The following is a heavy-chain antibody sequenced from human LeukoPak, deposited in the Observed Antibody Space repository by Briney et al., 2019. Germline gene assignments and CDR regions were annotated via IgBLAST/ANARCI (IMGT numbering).Heavy chain of an antibody. V-gene: IGHV3-30*03. CDR2: ISYDGSNK. J-gene: IGHJ6*02. Sequence: GGSLRLSCAASGFTFSSYGMHWVRQAPGKGLEWVAVISYDGSNKYYADSVKGRFTISRDNSKNTLYLQMNSLRAEDTAVYYCARESPHIAAAGYYYYGMDVWGQGTTVTVSS. CDR1: GFTFSSYG. D-gene: IGHD6-13*01. CDR3: ARESPHIAAAGYYYYGMDV.